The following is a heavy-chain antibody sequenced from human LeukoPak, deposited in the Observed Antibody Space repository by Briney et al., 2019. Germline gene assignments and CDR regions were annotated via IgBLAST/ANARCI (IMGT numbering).Heavy chain of an antibody. CDR2: INPNSGDT. D-gene: IGHD5-12*01. Sequence: ASVKVSCKASGYTFTGYYMHWIRQAPGQGLEWMGWINPNSGDTIHAQRFQGRVTMTRDTSISTAYMELSRLRSDDTAVYYCARDHGYSGYLGAFDVWGQGTMVTVSS. J-gene: IGHJ3*01. CDR1: GYTFTGYY. V-gene: IGHV1-2*02. CDR3: ARDHGYSGYLGAFDV.